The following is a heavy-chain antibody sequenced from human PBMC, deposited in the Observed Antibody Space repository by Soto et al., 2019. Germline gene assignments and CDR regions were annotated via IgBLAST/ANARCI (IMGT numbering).Heavy chain of an antibody. J-gene: IGHJ6*02. CDR1: GFTFSSYA. Sequence: GGSLRLSCAASGFTFSSYAMSWVRQAPGKGLEWVSAISGSGGSTYYADSVKGRFTISRDNSKNTLYLQMNSLRAEDTAVYYCAKVRVRGGYYYYGMDVWGQGTTVTV. CDR3: AKVRVRGGYYYYGMDV. V-gene: IGHV3-23*01. CDR2: ISGSGGST. D-gene: IGHD3-10*01.